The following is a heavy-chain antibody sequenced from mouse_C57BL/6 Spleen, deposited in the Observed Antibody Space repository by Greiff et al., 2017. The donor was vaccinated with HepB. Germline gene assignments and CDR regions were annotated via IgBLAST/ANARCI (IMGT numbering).Heavy chain of an antibody. V-gene: IGHV1-50*01. CDR3: ARDSSGYVGAY. J-gene: IGHJ3*01. D-gene: IGHD3-2*02. Sequence: QVQLQQPGAELVKPGASVKLSCKASGYTFTSYWMQWVKQRPGQGLEWIGEIDPSDSYTNYNQKFKGKATLTVDTSSSTAYMQLSSLTSEDSAVYYCARDSSGYVGAYWGQGTLVTVSA. CDR1: GYTFTSYW. CDR2: IDPSDSYT.